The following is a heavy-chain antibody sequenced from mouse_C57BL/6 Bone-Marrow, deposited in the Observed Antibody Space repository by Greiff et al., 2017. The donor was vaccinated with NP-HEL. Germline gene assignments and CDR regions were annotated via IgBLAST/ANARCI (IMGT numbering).Heavy chain of an antibody. D-gene: IGHD2-14*01. CDR2: IYPGDGDT. CDR1: GYAFSSSW. V-gene: IGHV1-82*01. J-gene: IGHJ2*01. CDR3: ASLVRRFDY. Sequence: QVQLQQSGPELVKPGASVKISCKASGYAFSSSWMNWVKQRPGKGLEWIGRIYPGDGDTNYNGKFKGKATLTADKSSSTAYMQLSSLTSEDSAVYFCASLVRRFDYWGQGTTLTVSS.